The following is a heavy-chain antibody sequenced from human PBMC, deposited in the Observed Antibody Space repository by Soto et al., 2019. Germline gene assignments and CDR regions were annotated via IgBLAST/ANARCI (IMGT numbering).Heavy chain of an antibody. D-gene: IGHD5-12*01. CDR1: GFTFSSYA. V-gene: IGHV3-30-3*01. CDR3: ARDHVHSGYEMLIDY. Sequence: GGSLRLSCAASGFTFSSYAMHWVRQAPGKGLEWVAVISYDGSNKYYADSVKGRFTISRDNSKNTLYLQMNSLRAEDTAVYYCARDHVHSGYEMLIDYGGQGTLVTVSS. CDR2: ISYDGSNK. J-gene: IGHJ4*02.